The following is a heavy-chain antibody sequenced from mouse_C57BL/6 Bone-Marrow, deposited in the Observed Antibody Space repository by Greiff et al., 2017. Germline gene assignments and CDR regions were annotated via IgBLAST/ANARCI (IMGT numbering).Heavy chain of an antibody. CDR3: ATLYYYGSSRYWYFDV. CDR2: ISSGSSTI. J-gene: IGHJ1*03. D-gene: IGHD1-1*01. CDR1: GFTFSDYG. Sequence: EVKLVASGGGLVKPGGSLKLSCAASGFTFSDYGMHWVRQAPEKGLEWVAYISSGSSTIYYADTVKGRFTISRDNAKNTLFLQMTSLRSEDTAMXYCATLYYYGSSRYWYFDVWGTGTTVTVSS. V-gene: IGHV5-17*01.